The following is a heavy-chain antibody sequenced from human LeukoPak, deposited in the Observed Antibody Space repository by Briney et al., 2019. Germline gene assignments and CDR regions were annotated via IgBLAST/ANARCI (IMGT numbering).Heavy chain of an antibody. CDR1: GGSISSGDYY. CDR3: ARDGINGPVVYYYDSRNWFDP. J-gene: IGHJ5*02. D-gene: IGHD3-22*01. V-gene: IGHV4-61*02. CDR2: IYTSGST. Sequence: SETLSLTCTVSGGSISSGDYYWSWIRQPAGKGLEWIGRIYTSGSTNYNPSLKSRVTMSVDTSKNQFSLKLSSVTAADTAVYYCARDGINGPVVYYYDSRNWFDPWGQGTLVTVSS.